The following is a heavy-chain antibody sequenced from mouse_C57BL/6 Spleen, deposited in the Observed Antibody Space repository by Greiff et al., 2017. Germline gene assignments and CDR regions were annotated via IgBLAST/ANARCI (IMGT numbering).Heavy chain of an antibody. CDR2: ISDGGSYT. J-gene: IGHJ2*01. D-gene: IGHD4-1*01. CDR3: ARGWEGYFDY. V-gene: IGHV5-4*01. Sequence: EVQLVESGGGLVKPGGSLKLSCAASGFTFSSYAMSWVRQTPEKRLEWVATISDGGSYTYYPDNVKGRFTISRDNAKNNLYLQMSHLKSEDTAMYYCARGWEGYFDYWGQGTTLTVSS. CDR1: GFTFSSYA.